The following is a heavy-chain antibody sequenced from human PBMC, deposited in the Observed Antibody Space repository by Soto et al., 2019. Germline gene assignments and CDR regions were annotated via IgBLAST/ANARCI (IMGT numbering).Heavy chain of an antibody. V-gene: IGHV3-33*01. Sequence: PGGSLRLSCAASGFTFSSYGMHWVRQAPGKGLEWVAVIWYDGSNKYYADSVKGRFTISRDNSKNTLYLQMNSLRAEDTAVYYYARSLGPETYYYYYYMDVWGKGTTVTVSS. CDR3: ARSLGPETYYYYYYMDV. CDR2: IWYDGSNK. J-gene: IGHJ6*03. CDR1: GFTFSSYG.